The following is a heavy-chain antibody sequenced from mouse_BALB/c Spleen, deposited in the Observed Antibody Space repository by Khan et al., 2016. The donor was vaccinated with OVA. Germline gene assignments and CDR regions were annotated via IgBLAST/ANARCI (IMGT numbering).Heavy chain of an antibody. CDR1: GYSITSDYA. V-gene: IGHV3-2*02. J-gene: IGHJ3*01. CDR2: MHYSGST. Sequence: EVQLQESGPGLVKPSQSLSLTCTVTGYSITSDYAWNWIRQFPGNKLGWMGYMHYSGSTSYNPSPKSRISITRDSSKNQFFLHLNSVTSEDTATYYCARWFAYWGQGTLVTVSA. CDR3: ARWFAY.